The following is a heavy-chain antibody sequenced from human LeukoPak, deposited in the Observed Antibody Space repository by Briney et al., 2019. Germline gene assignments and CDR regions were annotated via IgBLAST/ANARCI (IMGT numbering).Heavy chain of an antibody. CDR3: ARAGYYYGSGPLIDWFDP. J-gene: IGHJ5*02. Sequence: SETLSLTCAVSGGSISSGGYSWSWIRQPPGKGLEWIGYIYHSGSTYYNPSLKSRVTISVDRSKNQFSLKLSSVTAADTAVYYCARAGYYYGSGPLIDWFDPWGQGTLVTVSS. CDR1: GGSISSGGYS. D-gene: IGHD3-10*01. CDR2: IYHSGST. V-gene: IGHV4-30-2*01.